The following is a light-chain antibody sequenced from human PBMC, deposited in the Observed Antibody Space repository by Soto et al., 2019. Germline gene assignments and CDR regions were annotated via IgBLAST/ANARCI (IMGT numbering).Light chain of an antibody. CDR2: AAS. J-gene: IGKJ2*01. CDR1: QSIISY. CDR3: QQSYSSPRT. Sequence: DIQMTQSPSSLSASVGDRVTITCQSSQSIISYLNWYQQKAGKAPQLLIYAASSLQSGVPAMFRGSGYGTEFILSISSLQPEDSAIYYCQQSYSSPRTFGQGTKREI. V-gene: IGKV1-39*01.